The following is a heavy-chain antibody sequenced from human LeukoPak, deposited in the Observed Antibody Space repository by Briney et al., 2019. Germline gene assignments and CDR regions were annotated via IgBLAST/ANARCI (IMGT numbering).Heavy chain of an antibody. CDR1: GGTFNNSA. CDR2: IMPLFGTA. D-gene: IGHD3-10*01. CDR3: ARVGGSAYYYYYMDV. J-gene: IGHJ6*03. V-gene: IGHV1-69*05. Sequence: SVKVSCKTSGGTFNNSAISWVRQAPGQGLEWLGGIMPLFGTAGYAQKFQGRVTITKDESTRTVYLELTSLTSDDTAVYYCARVGGSAYYYYYMDVWGKGTTVTVSS.